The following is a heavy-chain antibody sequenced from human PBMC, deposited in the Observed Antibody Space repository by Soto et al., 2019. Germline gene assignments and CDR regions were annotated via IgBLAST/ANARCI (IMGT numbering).Heavy chain of an antibody. V-gene: IGHV4-31*03. D-gene: IGHD3-3*01. Sequence: QVQLQESGPGLVKPSQTLSLTCTVSGGSINSDNDYWSWIRQHPGKGLEWIGFIYYRGNTHYNPSHKSRVHISLDTSKNHCSLKLNSVTAADTAVYYCARDGGAFDVWGQGTMVTVSS. CDR1: GGSINSDNDY. CDR3: ARDGGAFDV. J-gene: IGHJ3*01. CDR2: IYYRGNT.